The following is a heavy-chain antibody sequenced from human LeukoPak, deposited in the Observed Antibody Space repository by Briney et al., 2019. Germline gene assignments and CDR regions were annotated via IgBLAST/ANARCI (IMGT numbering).Heavy chain of an antibody. Sequence: PSETLSLTCTVSGGSISGYYWSWIRQPAGKGLEWIGRIYTSGSTNYNPSLKSRVTMSVDTSKNQFSLKLSSVTAADTAVYYCARDSSRGYSYGLDIWGQGTMVTVSS. CDR2: IYTSGST. CDR1: GGSISGYY. J-gene: IGHJ3*02. D-gene: IGHD5-18*01. CDR3: ARDSSRGYSYGLDI. V-gene: IGHV4-4*07.